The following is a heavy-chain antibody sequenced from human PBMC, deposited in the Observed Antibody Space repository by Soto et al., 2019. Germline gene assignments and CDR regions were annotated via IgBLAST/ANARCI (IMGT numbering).Heavy chain of an antibody. CDR3: ARDQGVVVTADNWFDP. Sequence: SETLSLTCTVSGGSITDYSWVWIRQPAGKGLEWIGRILSSGSTNYNPSLKGRITMSLDTSKNQFSLKLNSATATDPAVYFCARDQGVVVTADNWFDPWGQGILVTVSS. V-gene: IGHV4-4*07. D-gene: IGHD2-21*02. CDR1: GGSITDYS. CDR2: ILSSGST. J-gene: IGHJ5*02.